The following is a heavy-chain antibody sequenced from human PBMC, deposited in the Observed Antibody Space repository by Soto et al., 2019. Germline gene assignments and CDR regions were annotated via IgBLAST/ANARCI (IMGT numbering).Heavy chain of an antibody. Sequence: GGSLRLSCAASGFTFRYYGMHWVRQAPGKGLECVAVISHDGSNAFYADSVKGRFTISRDNSKNMLYLQMNSLKPEDTAVYYCAKDRGGYCSDNACYFGGDYWGRGNLVTVSS. V-gene: IGHV3-30*18. CDR2: ISHDGSNA. CDR3: AKDRGGYCSDNACYFGGDY. D-gene: IGHD2-15*01. CDR1: GFTFRYYG. J-gene: IGHJ4*02.